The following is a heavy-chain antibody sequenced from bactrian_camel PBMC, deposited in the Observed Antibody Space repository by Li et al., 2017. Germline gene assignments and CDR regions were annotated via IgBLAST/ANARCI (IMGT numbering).Heavy chain of an antibody. CDR1: GYTLPMN. CDR3: AAGYLGNWNNPAEYHW. CDR2: IAGDGRT. J-gene: IGHJ4*01. Sequence: VQLVESGGGLVQPGGSLRLSCVASGYTLPMNMGWFRRLPGQEREGVAAIAGDGRTDYADSVKGRFTISHDNAKNTVYLQMNSLQSEDTATYYCAAGYLGNWNNPAEYHWWGQGTQVTVS. D-gene: IGHD8*01. V-gene: IGHV3S53*01.